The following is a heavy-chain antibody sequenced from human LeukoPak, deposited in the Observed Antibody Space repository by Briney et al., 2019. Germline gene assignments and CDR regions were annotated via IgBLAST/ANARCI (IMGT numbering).Heavy chain of an antibody. D-gene: IGHD3-3*01. Sequence: SETLSLTCTVSGGSISSYYWSWIRQPPGKGLEWIGYIYYSGSTNYNPSLKSRVTISVDTPKNQFSLKLSSVTAADTAVYYCAGGFSVERITIFGVVTEVPYYFDYWGQGTLVTVSS. CDR3: AGGFSVERITIFGVVTEVPYYFDY. J-gene: IGHJ4*02. CDR2: IYYSGST. CDR1: GGSISSYY. V-gene: IGHV4-59*01.